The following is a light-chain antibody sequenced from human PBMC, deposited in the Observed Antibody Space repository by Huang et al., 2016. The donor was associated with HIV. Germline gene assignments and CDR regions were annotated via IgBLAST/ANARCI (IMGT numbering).Light chain of an antibody. CDR3: QQYNNWPRT. J-gene: IGKJ1*01. CDR1: QSVSSN. Sequence: EIVMTQSPATLSVSPGERATLSCRASQSVSSNLAWYQRKPGQAPRLLIYAASTRATGIPARFSGSGSGTEFTLTISSLQSEDFAVYYCQQYNNWPRTFGQGTKVEIK. CDR2: AAS. V-gene: IGKV3-15*01.